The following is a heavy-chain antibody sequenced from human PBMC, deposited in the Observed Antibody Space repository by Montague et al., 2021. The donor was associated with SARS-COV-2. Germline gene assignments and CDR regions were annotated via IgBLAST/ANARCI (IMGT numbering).Heavy chain of an antibody. CDR3: AKGHYYGSGRIDY. D-gene: IGHD3-10*01. CDR1: GFTFDDYA. V-gene: IGHV3-9*01. Sequence: SLRLSWAASGFTFDDYAMHWVRQAPGKGLEWVSGISWNSGSIGYADSVKGRFTISRDNAKNSLYLQMNSLRAEDTALYYCAKGHYYGSGRIDYWGQGTLVTVSS. J-gene: IGHJ4*02. CDR2: ISWNSGSI.